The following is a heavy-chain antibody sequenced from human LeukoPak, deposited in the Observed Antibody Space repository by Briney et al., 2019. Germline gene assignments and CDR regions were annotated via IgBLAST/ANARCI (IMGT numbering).Heavy chain of an antibody. CDR1: AFTFSSFG. CDR2: IWYDGSKK. J-gene: IGHJ4*02. V-gene: IGHV3-33*01. Sequence: GGSLRLSCAASAFTFSSFGMHWVRQAPGKGLEWVAVIWYDGSKKYYADSVKGRFTISRDNSKNTLYLQMNSLRAEDTAVYYCASGLVGGSFDYWGQGTLVTVFS. D-gene: IGHD3-10*01. CDR3: ASGLVGGSFDY.